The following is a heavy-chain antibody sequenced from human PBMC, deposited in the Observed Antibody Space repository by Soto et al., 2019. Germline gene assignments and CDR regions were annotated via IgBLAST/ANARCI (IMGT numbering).Heavy chain of an antibody. CDR2: IYPSNSET. Sequence: GESLKISCKASGYTFTSYWIDWVRQMPGKGLEWMGIIYPSNSETRFSPSFQGQVTLSADKSIFTAYLQWSSLKASDTAIYYCARQAYHYDTYSFGYWGQGTLVTVSS. CDR1: GYTFTSYW. J-gene: IGHJ4*02. V-gene: IGHV5-51*01. D-gene: IGHD3-22*01. CDR3: ARQAYHYDTYSFGY.